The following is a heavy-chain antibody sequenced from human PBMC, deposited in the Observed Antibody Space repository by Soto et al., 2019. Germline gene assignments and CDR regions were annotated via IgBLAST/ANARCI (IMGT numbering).Heavy chain of an antibody. D-gene: IGHD1-20*01. Sequence: EVQLVESGGGLVQPGGSLKLSCAASGFIFSGSAVHWVRQPSGEGLEWVGRIRNKAKNYATTYGASVQGRFTISRDDSKTTAYLQMNSLKTEDTAVYYCIRQDISGTTRFDPWGQGTLVTVSS. CDR3: IRQDISGTTRFDP. CDR1: GFIFSGSA. J-gene: IGHJ5*02. V-gene: IGHV3-73*01. CDR2: IRNKAKNYAT.